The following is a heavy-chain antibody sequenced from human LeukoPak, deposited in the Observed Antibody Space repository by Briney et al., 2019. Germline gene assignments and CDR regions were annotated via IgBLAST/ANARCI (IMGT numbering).Heavy chain of an antibody. Sequence: GGSLRLSCAASGFTFSSYGMSWVRQAPGKGLEWVSAISGSGGSTYYADSVKGRFTISRDNSKNTLYLQMNSLRAEDTAVYYCAKEQLRYYYDSSGYYAFGYWGQGTLVTVSS. CDR1: GFTFSSYG. CDR2: ISGSGGST. CDR3: AKEQLRYYYDSSGYYAFGY. D-gene: IGHD3-22*01. J-gene: IGHJ4*02. V-gene: IGHV3-23*01.